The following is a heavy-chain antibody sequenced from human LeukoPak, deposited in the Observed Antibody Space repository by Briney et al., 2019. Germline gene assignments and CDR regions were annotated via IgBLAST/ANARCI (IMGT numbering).Heavy chain of an antibody. CDR3: ARSSGTTYSYYYYMDV. D-gene: IGHD1/OR15-1a*01. Sequence: GASVKLSCKASGYTFTSYGISWVRQAPGQGLEWMVWISAYNGNTNYAQQLQGRVTMTTDTSTSTAYMELRSLRSDDPAVYYCARSSGTTYSYYYYMDVWGKGTTVTVSS. J-gene: IGHJ6*03. CDR1: GYTFTSYG. V-gene: IGHV1-18*01. CDR2: ISAYNGNT.